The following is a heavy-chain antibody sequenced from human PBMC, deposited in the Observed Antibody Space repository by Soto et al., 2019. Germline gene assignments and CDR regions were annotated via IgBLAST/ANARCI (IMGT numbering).Heavy chain of an antibody. V-gene: IGHV4-39*01. CDR3: ARPSGSYDTDFDY. CDR1: GGSISSSSYY. CDR2: IYYSGST. J-gene: IGHJ4*02. Sequence: SETLSLTCTVSGGSISSSSYYWGWIRQPPGKGLEWIGSIYYSGSTYYNPSLKSRVTISVDTSKNQFSLKLSSVTAADTAVYYCARPSGSYDTDFDYWGQGTLVTVSS. D-gene: IGHD1-26*01.